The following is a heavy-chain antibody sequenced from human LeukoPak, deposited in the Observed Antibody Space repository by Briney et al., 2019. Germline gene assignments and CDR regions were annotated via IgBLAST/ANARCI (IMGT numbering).Heavy chain of an antibody. CDR2: IRYDGSNK. CDR3: AKDKGEAFDI. CDR1: GFTFSSYG. Sequence: GGSLRLSCVASGFTFSSYGMHWVRQAPGKGLEWVAFIRYDGSNKYYADSVKGRFTISRDNSKNTLYLQMNSLRAEDTAVYYCAKDKGEAFDIWGQGTMVTVSS. J-gene: IGHJ3*02. V-gene: IGHV3-30*02.